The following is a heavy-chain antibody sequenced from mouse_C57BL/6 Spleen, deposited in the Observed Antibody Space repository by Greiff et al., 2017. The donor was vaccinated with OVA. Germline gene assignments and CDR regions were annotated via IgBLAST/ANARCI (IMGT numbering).Heavy chain of an antibody. J-gene: IGHJ4*01. V-gene: IGHV1-55*01. CDR1: GYTFTSYW. CDR2: IYPGSGST. Sequence: QVQLQQPGAELVKPGASVKMSCKASGYTFTSYWITWVKQRPGQGLEWIGDIYPGSGSTNYNEKFKSKATLTVDTSSSTAYMQLSSLTSEDSAVYYCARQLRLPLYAMDYWGQGTSVTVSS. D-gene: IGHD3-2*02. CDR3: ARQLRLPLYAMDY.